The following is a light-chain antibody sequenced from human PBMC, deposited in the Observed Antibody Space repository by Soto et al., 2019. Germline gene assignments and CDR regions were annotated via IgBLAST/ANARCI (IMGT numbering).Light chain of an antibody. CDR3: QQYNNWPRT. V-gene: IGKV3-15*01. CDR1: QSVGHN. Sequence: DIVMTQSQVTLSVSPGDRATLSCRASQSVGHNLAWFQQKPAQAPRLLIYGASAGATGIPDRFSGSGFGTEFTLTISSLQSEDLAVYYCQQYNNWPRTFGQGTKVEMK. J-gene: IGKJ1*01. CDR2: GAS.